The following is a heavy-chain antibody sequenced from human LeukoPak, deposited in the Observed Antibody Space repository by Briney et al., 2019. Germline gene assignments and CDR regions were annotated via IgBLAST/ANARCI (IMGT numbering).Heavy chain of an antibody. V-gene: IGHV3-33*01. Sequence: GKSLRLSCAASGFTFSGFGMHWVRQAPGKGLEWVAVIWYDGSNKYYADSVKGRFTISRDNPKNTLYMQMNSLRAEDTAVYYCARGRGADYGGNSGYFDYWGQGTLVTVSS. J-gene: IGHJ4*02. D-gene: IGHD4-23*01. CDR2: IWYDGSNK. CDR1: GFTFSGFG. CDR3: ARGRGADYGGNSGYFDY.